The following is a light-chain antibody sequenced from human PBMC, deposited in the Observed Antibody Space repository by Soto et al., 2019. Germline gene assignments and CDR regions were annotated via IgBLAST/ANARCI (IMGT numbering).Light chain of an antibody. CDR1: QDINNY. CDR3: QNYKSAPNT. CDR2: AAS. V-gene: IGKV1-27*01. J-gene: IGKJ2*01. Sequence: DLQMTQSPSSLSASVRDRVTITCRASQDINNYLAWYQQKPGKVPKLLIYAASTLQPGVQSRFSGRGSGTVFTLTINSLQPEDVATYYCQNYKSAPNTFGRGTRLEIK.